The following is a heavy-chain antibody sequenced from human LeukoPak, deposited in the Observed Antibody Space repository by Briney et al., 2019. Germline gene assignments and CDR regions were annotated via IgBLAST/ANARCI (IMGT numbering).Heavy chain of an antibody. D-gene: IGHD3-22*01. J-gene: IGHJ4*02. Sequence: GGSPRLSCAASGFTFSSYGMHWVRQAPGKGLEWVAFIRYDGSNKYYADSVKGRFTISRDNSKNTLYLQMNSLRAEDTAVYYCAKWIYDSSAGSGYWGQGTLVTVSS. V-gene: IGHV3-30*02. CDR1: GFTFSSYG. CDR2: IRYDGSNK. CDR3: AKWIYDSSAGSGY.